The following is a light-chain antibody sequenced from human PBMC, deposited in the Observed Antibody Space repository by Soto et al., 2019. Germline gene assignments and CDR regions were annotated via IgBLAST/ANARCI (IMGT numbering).Light chain of an antibody. CDR2: DAS. J-gene: IGKJ1*01. CDR1: QSISSY. V-gene: IGKV1-6*01. CDR3: LKDCNYPLT. Sequence: IQLTESPSFLSASVGNRVTITCRASQSISSYLAWYQQKPGKAPKLLICDASSLESGVPSRFSGTGSGTDLTHTLNLLKPEDFETYYCLKDCNYPLTFG.